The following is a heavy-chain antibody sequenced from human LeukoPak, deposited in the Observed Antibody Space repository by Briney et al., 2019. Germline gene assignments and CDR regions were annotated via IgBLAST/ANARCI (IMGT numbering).Heavy chain of an antibody. V-gene: IGHV1-18*01. Sequence: ASVKVSCKASGYTFTRYGISWVRQAPGQGLQWLGWISASNGNTIYAQKFRDRVTMSTDTSTGTAYLDVRGLTSDDTAVYYCARDHSNWNYAPDFWGQGTLVIVSS. CDR2: ISASNGNT. CDR3: ARDHSNWNYAPDF. D-gene: IGHD1-7*01. CDR1: GYTFTRYG. J-gene: IGHJ4*02.